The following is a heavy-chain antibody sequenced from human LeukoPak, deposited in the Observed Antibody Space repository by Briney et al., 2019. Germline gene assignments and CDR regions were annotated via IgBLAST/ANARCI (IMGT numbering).Heavy chain of an antibody. CDR2: ISWNSGRI. V-gene: IGHV3-9*01. Sequence: SLRLSCAASGFTFDDYAMHWVRQAPGKGLEWVSGISWNSGRIGYADSVKGRFTISRDNAKNSLLLQMSSLRAEDTALYYCAKDIGGSNVKLVATPKFGYYFYGMDVWGQGTTVTVSS. CDR1: GFTFDDYA. CDR3: AKDIGGSNVKLVATPKFGYYFYGMDV. D-gene: IGHD5-12*01. J-gene: IGHJ6*02.